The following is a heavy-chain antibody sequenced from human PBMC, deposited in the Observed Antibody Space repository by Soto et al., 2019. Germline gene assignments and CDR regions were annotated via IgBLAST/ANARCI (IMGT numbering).Heavy chain of an antibody. Sequence: QVQLQESGPGLVKPSETLYLTCTVSGGSISSHYLSWIRQSPGKGLEWIAYMRYSGSTNYNPSLESRVTISIATSKNQFSLTLSSVTAADTAVYYCASQAGLRNCWFFDLWGRGTLVTVSS. CDR1: GGSISSHY. J-gene: IGHJ2*01. CDR2: MRYSGST. CDR3: ASQAGLRNCWFFDL. D-gene: IGHD1-7*01. V-gene: IGHV4-59*11.